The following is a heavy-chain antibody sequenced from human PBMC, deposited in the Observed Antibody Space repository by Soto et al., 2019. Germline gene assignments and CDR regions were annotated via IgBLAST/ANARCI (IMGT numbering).Heavy chain of an antibody. CDR1: GFTFSSYA. D-gene: IGHD6-25*01. V-gene: IGHV3-23*01. J-gene: IGHJ6*02. CDR3: AKDSDPVSTSSGDV. Sequence: EVQLLESGGGLVQPGGSLRLSCAASGFTFSSYAMSWVRQAPGKGLEWVSAISGSGGSTYYADSVKGRFTISRDNSKNTLYLQMNRLRAEDTAVYYCAKDSDPVSTSSGDVWGQGTTVTVSS. CDR2: ISGSGGST.